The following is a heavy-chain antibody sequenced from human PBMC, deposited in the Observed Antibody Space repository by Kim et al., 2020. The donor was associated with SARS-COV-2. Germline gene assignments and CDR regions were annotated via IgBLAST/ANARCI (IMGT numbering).Heavy chain of an antibody. CDR2: IKQDGSEK. CDR3: ASYFSERYFDWFPTGSRAEYFQH. J-gene: IGHJ1*01. CDR1: GFTFSSYW. V-gene: IGHV3-7*01. Sequence: GGSLRLSCAASGFTFSSYWMSWVRQAPGKGLEWVANIKQDGSEKYYVDSVKGRFTISRDNAKNSLYLQMNSLRAEDTAVYYCASYFSERYFDWFPTGSRAEYFQHWGQGTLVTVSS. D-gene: IGHD3-9*01.